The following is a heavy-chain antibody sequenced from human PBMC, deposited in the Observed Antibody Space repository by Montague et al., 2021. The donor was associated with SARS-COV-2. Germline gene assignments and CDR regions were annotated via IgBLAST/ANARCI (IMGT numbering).Heavy chain of an antibody. V-gene: IGHV4-39*07. CDR2: MYYSGST. Sequence: SETLSLTCTVSGGSISSSNYYWGWIRQPPGKGLEWIGNMYYSGSTYYNPSLKSRATISIDTSKNQFSLKLGSVTAADTAVYYCARDDIVLQGVTKGMDVWGQGTTVTVSS. CDR3: ARDDIVLQGVTKGMDV. CDR1: GGSISSSNYY. D-gene: IGHD3-10*01. J-gene: IGHJ6*02.